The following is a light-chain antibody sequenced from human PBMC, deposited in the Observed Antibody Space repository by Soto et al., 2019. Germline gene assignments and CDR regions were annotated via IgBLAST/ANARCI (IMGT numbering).Light chain of an antibody. J-gene: IGKJ1*01. CDR1: QTVSSY. V-gene: IGKV1-9*01. Sequence: DIQLTQSPSFLSASVGDRVTITCRASQTVSSYLVWYQQKPGKAPKVLITDASTLQSGVPSRFSGSGFGTEFTLTISGLQPEDFATYYCLQYNHYPPTFGQGTRVEMK. CDR2: DAS. CDR3: LQYNHYPPT.